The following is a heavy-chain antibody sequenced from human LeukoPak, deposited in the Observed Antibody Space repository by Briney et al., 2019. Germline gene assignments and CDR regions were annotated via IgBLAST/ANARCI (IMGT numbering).Heavy chain of an antibody. CDR2: IIPIFGTA. J-gene: IGHJ4*02. CDR3: ARGSFLNDSSGYLTPYYFDY. V-gene: IGHV1-69*05. Sequence: ASVKVSCKASGGTFSSYAISWVRQAPGQGLEWMGGIIPIFGTANYAQKFQGRVTITTDESTSTAYMELSSLRSEDTAVYYCARGSFLNDSSGYLTPYYFDYWGQGTLVTVSS. CDR1: GGTFSSYA. D-gene: IGHD3-22*01.